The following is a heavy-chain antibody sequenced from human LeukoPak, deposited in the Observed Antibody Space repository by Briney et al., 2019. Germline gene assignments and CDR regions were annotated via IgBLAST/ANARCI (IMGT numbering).Heavy chain of an antibody. CDR2: TYYRSKWYN. J-gene: IGHJ4*02. V-gene: IGHV6-1*01. Sequence: SQTLSLTCAISGDSVPSNSAAWNWIRQSPSRGLEWLGRTYYRSKWYNDYAVSVKSRITINPDTSKNQFSLQLNSVTPEDTAVYYCARARYCSGGSCYDEFDYWGQGTLVTVSS. CDR1: GDSVPSNSAA. CDR3: ARARYCSGGSCYDEFDY. D-gene: IGHD2-15*01.